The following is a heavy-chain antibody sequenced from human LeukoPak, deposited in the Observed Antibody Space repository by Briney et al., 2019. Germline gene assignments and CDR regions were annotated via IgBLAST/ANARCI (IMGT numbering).Heavy chain of an antibody. Sequence: SETLSLTCTASGGSISSYYWSWIRQPPGKGLEWIGYIYYSGSTNYNPSLKSRVTISVDTSKNQFSLKLSSVTAADTAVYYCARSTGPFDYWGQGTLVTVSS. CDR2: IYYSGST. CDR3: ARSTGPFDY. CDR1: GGSISSYY. V-gene: IGHV4-59*01. J-gene: IGHJ4*02. D-gene: IGHD2-8*02.